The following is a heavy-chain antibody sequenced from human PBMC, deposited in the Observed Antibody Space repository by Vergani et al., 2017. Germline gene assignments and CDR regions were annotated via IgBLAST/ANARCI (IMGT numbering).Heavy chain of an antibody. CDR2: IIPIFGTA. CDR1: GGTFSSYV. CDR3: ARGYFEYSNFSFRIGWFDP. V-gene: IGHV1-69*01. Sequence: QVQLVQSGAEVKKPGSSVKVSCKASGGTFSSYVSSWVRQAPGQGLEWMGGIIPIFGTANYAQKFQGRVTITADESTSAACMELSSLRSEDTAVYYCARGYFEYSNFSFRIGWFDPWGQGTLVTVSS. J-gene: IGHJ5*02. D-gene: IGHD4-11*01.